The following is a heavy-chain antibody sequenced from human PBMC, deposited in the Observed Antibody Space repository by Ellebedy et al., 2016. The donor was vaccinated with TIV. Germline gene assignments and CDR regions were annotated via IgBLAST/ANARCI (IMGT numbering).Heavy chain of an antibody. CDR2: IYYSGST. J-gene: IGHJ4*02. Sequence: SETLSLTXTVSGGSISSSSSYWGCIRQPPGKGLEWIGSIYYSGSTYYNPSLKSRVTISVDTSKNQFSLKLSSVTAADTAVYYCARLGYSDGITSFDYWGQGTLVTVSS. CDR1: GGSISSSSSY. D-gene: IGHD5-18*01. V-gene: IGHV4-39*07. CDR3: ARLGYSDGITSFDY.